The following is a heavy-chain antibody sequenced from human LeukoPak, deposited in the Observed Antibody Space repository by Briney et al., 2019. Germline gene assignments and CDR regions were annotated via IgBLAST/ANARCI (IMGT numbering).Heavy chain of an antibody. CDR3: VRADNGFDQ. J-gene: IGHJ4*02. CDR1: GFTVSSSH. V-gene: IGHV3-53*01. CDR2: IYSDGDL. D-gene: IGHD1-1*01. Sequence: GGSLRLSCAASGFTVSSSHMSWIRQAPGKGLEWVSLIYSDGDLNYADSVKGRFTISRDISKNTLYLQMNSLRADGTAVYYCVRADNGFDQWGQGALVTVSS.